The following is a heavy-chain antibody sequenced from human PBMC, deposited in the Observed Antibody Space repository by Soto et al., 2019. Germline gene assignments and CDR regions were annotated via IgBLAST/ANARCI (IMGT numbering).Heavy chain of an antibody. CDR1: GGSFIGYY. J-gene: IGHJ4*02. D-gene: IGHD3-16*01. V-gene: IGHV4-34*01. CDR2: INHSGST. Sequence: AETLSLTCAVCGGSFIGYYWSWIRQPPGKGLEWIGEINHSGSTNYNPSLKSRVTISVDTSKNQFSLKPSSVTDADTAVYYCAGFKSSEYVWERSRHPLDYWVRGSLVP. CDR3: AGFKSSEYVWERSRHPLDY.